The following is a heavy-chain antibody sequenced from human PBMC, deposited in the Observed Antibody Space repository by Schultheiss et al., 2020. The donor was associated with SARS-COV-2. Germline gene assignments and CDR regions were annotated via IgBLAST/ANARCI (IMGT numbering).Heavy chain of an antibody. CDR3: ASGDSSGYRTPFDY. V-gene: IGHV4-34*01. CDR2: INHSGST. CDR1: GGSFSGYY. Sequence: SETLSLTCAVYGGSFSGYYWSWIRQPPGKGLEWIGEINHSGSTNYNPSLKSRVTISVDTSKNQFSLKLSSVTAADTAVYYCASGDSSGYRTPFDYWGQGTLVTVSS. D-gene: IGHD3-22*01. J-gene: IGHJ4*02.